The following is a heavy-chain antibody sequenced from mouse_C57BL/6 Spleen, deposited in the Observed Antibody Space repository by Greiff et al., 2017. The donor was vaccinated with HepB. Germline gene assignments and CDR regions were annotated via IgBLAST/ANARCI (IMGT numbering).Heavy chain of an antibody. V-gene: IGHV1-80*01. CDR2: IYPGDGDT. CDR1: GYAFSSYW. CDR3: AREGTTVVAGFDY. Sequence: QVQLQQSGAELVKPGASVKISCKASGYAFSSYWMNWVKQRPGKGLEWIGQIYPGDGDTNYNGKFKGKATLTADKSSSTAYMQLSSLTSEDSAVYFCAREGTTVVAGFDYWGQGTTLTVSS. D-gene: IGHD1-1*01. J-gene: IGHJ2*01.